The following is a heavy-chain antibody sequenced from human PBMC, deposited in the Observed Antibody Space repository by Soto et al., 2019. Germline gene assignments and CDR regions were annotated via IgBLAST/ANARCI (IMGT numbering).Heavy chain of an antibody. CDR2: MSYDGNNQ. CDR3: ARAYYDFWSASPEDV. D-gene: IGHD3-3*01. V-gene: IGHV3-30-3*01. J-gene: IGHJ6*02. CDR1: GFTFSSFA. Sequence: QVRLVESGGGVVQPGRSLRLSCAASGFTFSSFALHWVRQAPGKGLECVAVMSYDGNNQYYADSVKGRFTLSRDNSKNTLYLQMNSLRAEDTAVYYCARAYYDFWSASPEDVWGQGTTVTVSS.